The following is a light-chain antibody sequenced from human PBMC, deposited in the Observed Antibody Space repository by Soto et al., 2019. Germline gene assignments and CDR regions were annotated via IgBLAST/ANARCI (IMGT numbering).Light chain of an antibody. CDR1: QSVSSSY. J-gene: IGKJ1*01. V-gene: IGKV3-20*01. Sequence: EIVLTQSPGTLSLSPGERATLSCRASQSVSSSYLAWYQQKHGQAPSLLIYGASSRATGIPDRFSGSGSGTDFTLTISRLEPEDFAVYYCQQYGSSPRKLGQGTKVEIK. CDR3: QQYGSSPRK. CDR2: GAS.